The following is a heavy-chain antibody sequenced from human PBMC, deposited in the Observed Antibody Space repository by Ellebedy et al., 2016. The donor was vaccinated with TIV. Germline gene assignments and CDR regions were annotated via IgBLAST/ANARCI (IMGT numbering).Heavy chain of an antibody. V-gene: IGHV4-31*03. Sequence: MPSETLSLTCTVSGGSISSGGYYWSWILQHPGKGLEWIGYIYYSRSTYYNPSLESRVTISLHTSKNQFSLRLSSVTAADTAVYYCARCHYDILTGLPPGMDVWGQGTTVTVSS. CDR1: GGSISSGGYY. D-gene: IGHD3-9*01. CDR3: ARCHYDILTGLPPGMDV. CDR2: IYYSRST. J-gene: IGHJ6*02.